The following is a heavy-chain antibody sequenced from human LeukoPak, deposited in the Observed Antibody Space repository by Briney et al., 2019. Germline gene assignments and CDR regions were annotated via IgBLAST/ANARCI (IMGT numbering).Heavy chain of an antibody. D-gene: IGHD3-10*01. CDR2: IDPSGGRT. CDR1: GYTFTTYH. Sequence: GASVKVSCKGCGYTFTTYHMHWVRQAPGQGLEWMGTIDPSGGRTAYAQKFQGRVTVTSDTSTSTVYMELSSLRSEDTAVYYCARPAPTGVDALVTWGQGTLVTVSS. V-gene: IGHV1-46*01. CDR3: ARPAPTGVDALVT. J-gene: IGHJ3*02.